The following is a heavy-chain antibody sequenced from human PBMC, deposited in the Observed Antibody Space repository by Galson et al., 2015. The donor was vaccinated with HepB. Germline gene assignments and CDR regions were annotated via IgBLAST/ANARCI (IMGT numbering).Heavy chain of an antibody. J-gene: IGHJ3*02. V-gene: IGHV3-48*02. CDR1: GFTFSSYS. D-gene: IGHD4-17*01. Sequence: SLRLSCAASGFTFSSYSMNWVRQAPGKGLEWVSYISSSSSTIYYADSVKGRFTISRDNAKNSLYLQMNSLRDEDTAVYYCARDHLLVTTLHDAFDIWGQGTMVTVSS. CDR2: ISSSSSTI. CDR3: ARDHLLVTTLHDAFDI.